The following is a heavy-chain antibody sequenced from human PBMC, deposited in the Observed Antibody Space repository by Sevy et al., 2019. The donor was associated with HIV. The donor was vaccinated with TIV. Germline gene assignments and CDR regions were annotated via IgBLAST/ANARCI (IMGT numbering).Heavy chain of an antibody. CDR2: MYPNGGDT. CDR1: GYTFAAYY. CDR3: ARGKREEWLLYLDN. Sequence: ASVKVSCKTSGYTFAAYYIHWVRQAPGQGPEWLGWMYPNGGDTTFAQKFEGRVTVTMSTSINTVYMELNRLRSDETAVYYCARGKREEWLLYLDNWGQGTLVTVSS. D-gene: IGHD3-3*01. V-gene: IGHV1-2*02. J-gene: IGHJ4*02.